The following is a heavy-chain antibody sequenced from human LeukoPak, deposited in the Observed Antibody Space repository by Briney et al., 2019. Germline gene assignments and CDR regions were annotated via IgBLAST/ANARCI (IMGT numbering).Heavy chain of an antibody. CDR1: GGSISGGDYY. Sequence: SPSQTLSLTCTVSGGSISGGDYYWRWIRQPAGKGLEWIGRIYTSGSTNYNPSLKSRVSISIDTSKNQFSLKLNSLTAADTAVYYCASRRSSLRHFDNWGQGTLVTVSS. D-gene: IGHD3-10*01. CDR3: ASRRSSLRHFDN. CDR2: IYTSGST. J-gene: IGHJ4*02. V-gene: IGHV4-61*02.